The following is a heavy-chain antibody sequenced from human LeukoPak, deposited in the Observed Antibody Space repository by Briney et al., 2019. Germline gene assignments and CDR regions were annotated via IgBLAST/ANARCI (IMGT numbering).Heavy chain of an antibody. J-gene: IGHJ5*02. CDR3: ARVIEHYDFWSGYYTSLNWFDP. V-gene: IGHV4-61*08. CDR2: IYYSGST. CDR1: GGSISSGGYY. D-gene: IGHD3-3*01. Sequence: SETLSLTCTVSGGSISSGGYYWSWIRQHPGKGLEWIGYIYYSGSTNYNPSLKSRVTISVDTSKNQFSLKLSSVTAADTAVYYCARVIEHYDFWSGYYTSLNWFDPWGQGTLVTVSS.